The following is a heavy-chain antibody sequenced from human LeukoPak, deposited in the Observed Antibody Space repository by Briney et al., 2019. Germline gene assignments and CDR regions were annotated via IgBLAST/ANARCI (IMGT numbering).Heavy chain of an antibody. J-gene: IGHJ4*02. Sequence: PGGSLRLSCAASGFTFSSYSMNWVRQAPGKGLEWVSSISSSSSYIYYADSVKGRFTISRDNAKNSLYLQMNSLRAEDTALYYCAKIRGSGQYYFDYWGQGTLVTVSS. CDR1: GFTFSSYS. CDR2: ISSSSSYI. D-gene: IGHD6-19*01. V-gene: IGHV3-21*04. CDR3: AKIRGSGQYYFDY.